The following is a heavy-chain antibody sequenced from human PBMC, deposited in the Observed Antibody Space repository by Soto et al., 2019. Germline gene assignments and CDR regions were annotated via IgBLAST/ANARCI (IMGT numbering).Heavy chain of an antibody. Sequence: GGSLRLSCAASGFTFSSYWMSWVRQAPGKGLEWVANIKQDGSEKYYVDSVKGRFTISRDNAKNSLYLQMNSLRAEDTAVYYCARDGRRYCSGGSCYLLYYWGQGTLVTVSS. J-gene: IGHJ4*02. CDR2: IKQDGSEK. V-gene: IGHV3-7*01. CDR3: ARDGRRYCSGGSCYLLYY. D-gene: IGHD2-15*01. CDR1: GFTFSSYW.